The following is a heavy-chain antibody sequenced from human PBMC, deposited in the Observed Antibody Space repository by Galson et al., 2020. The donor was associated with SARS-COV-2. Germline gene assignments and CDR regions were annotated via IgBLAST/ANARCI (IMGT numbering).Heavy chain of an antibody. V-gene: IGHV4-34*01. Sequence: SETLSLTCAVYGGSFSASNWSWIRQPPGKGLEWIGEVNHSGSTHYNPYLKSRVTIPVDTSKKQFSLKVSSVTAADTAVYYCPRAFEQQLIYSYYYYMDVWGNGTTVTVSS. CDR1: GGSFSASN. CDR3: PRAFEQQLIYSYYYYMDV. D-gene: IGHD6-13*01. CDR2: VNHSGST. J-gene: IGHJ6*03.